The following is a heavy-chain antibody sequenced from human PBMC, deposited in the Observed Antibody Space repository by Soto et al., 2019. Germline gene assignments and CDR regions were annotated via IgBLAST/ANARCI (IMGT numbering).Heavy chain of an antibody. V-gene: IGHV4-30-4*01. J-gene: IGHJ4*02. CDR3: AREMGYKLFSDY. CDR1: GGSISSGDYY. D-gene: IGHD1-1*01. CDR2: IYNSGST. Sequence: QVQLQESGPGLVKPAQTLSLTCTVSGGSISSGDYYWIWIRQPPGKGLEWIGYIYNSGSTYYNPSIKSRVTISIDTSKNQFYMKLSSVTSADTAVYYCAREMGYKLFSDYWGQGTLVTVSS.